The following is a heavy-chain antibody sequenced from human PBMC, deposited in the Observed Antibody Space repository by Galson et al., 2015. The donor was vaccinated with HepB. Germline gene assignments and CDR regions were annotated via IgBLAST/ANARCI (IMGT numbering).Heavy chain of an antibody. CDR1: GFTFSSYS. D-gene: IGHD3-9*01. CDR2: ISSSSSYI. CDR3: ARDCSGFLTGWSNYYFDY. V-gene: IGHV3-21*01. Sequence: SLRLSCAASGFTFSSYSMNWVRQAPGKGLEWVSSISSSSSYIYYADSVKGRFTISRDNAKNSLYLQMNSLRAEDTAVYYCARDCSGFLTGWSNYYFDYWGQGTLVTVSS. J-gene: IGHJ4*02.